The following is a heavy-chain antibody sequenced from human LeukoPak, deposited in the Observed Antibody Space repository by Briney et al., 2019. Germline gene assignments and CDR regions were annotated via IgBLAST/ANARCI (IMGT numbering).Heavy chain of an antibody. J-gene: IGHJ3*01. CDR1: GFTFSSYS. CDR3: ARNLRYCSSTSCPTDAFDV. Sequence: GGSLRLSCAASGFTFSSYSMNWVRQAPGKWLEWVSSISSSSSYIYYADSVKGRFTISRDNAKNSLYLQMNSLRAEDTAVYYCARNLRYCSSTSCPTDAFDVWGQGTMVTVSS. V-gene: IGHV3-21*01. D-gene: IGHD2-2*01. CDR2: ISSSSSYI.